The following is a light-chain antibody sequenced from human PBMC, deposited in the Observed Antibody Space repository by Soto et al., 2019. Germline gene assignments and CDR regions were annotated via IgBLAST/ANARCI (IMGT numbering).Light chain of an antibody. V-gene: IGLV1-40*01. J-gene: IGLJ3*02. Sequence: QSVLTQPPSVSGAPGQRVTISCTGSSSNIGAGHDVHWYQQIPETAPKLLVSANTNRPSGVPDRFSGSNSGTSASLSITGRQAEDEVDYYCQSFDSSLDGLVFGGGTKLTVL. CDR1: SSNIGAGHD. CDR2: ANT. CDR3: QSFDSSLDGLV.